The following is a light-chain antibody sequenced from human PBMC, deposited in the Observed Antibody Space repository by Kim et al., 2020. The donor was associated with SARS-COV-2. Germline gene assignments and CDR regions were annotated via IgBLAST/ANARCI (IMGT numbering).Light chain of an antibody. CDR1: SSDVGGYNY. CDR3: SSYTSSSTLV. Sequence: QSALTQPASVSGSPGQSITISCTGTSSDVGGYNYVSWYQQHPGKAPKVMIYDVSKRPSGVSDRFSASKSGNTASLTISGLQAEGEADYYCSSYTSSSTLVFCGGTKLTVL. CDR2: DVS. V-gene: IGLV2-14*01. J-gene: IGLJ3*02.